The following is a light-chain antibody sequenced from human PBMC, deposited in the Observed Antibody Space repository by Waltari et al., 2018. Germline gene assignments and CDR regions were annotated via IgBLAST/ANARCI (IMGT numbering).Light chain of an antibody. CDR2: DVS. Sequence: QSALTQPASVSGSPGQSITISCTGTSGDVGAYNYFSWYQQHPVKAPKLMIYDVSNRPSGVSNRFSGSKSGNTASLTISGLQAEDEADYYCSSYISSSTLELFGGGTSLTVL. CDR3: SSYISSSTLEL. J-gene: IGLJ2*01. V-gene: IGLV2-14*03. CDR1: SGDVGAYNY.